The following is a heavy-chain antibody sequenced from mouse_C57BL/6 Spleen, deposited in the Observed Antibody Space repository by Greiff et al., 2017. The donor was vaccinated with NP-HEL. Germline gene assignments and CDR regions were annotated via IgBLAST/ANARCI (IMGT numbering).Heavy chain of an antibody. CDR3: AANYYGSSLDY. J-gene: IGHJ2*01. CDR2: IYPGDGDT. CDR1: GYAFSSYW. D-gene: IGHD1-1*01. Sequence: QVQLQQSGAELVKPGASVKISCKASGYAFSSYWMNWVKQRPGTGLEWIGQIYPGDGDTNYNGKFKGKATLTADKSSSTAYMQLSSLTSEDSAVYFCAANYYGSSLDYWGQGTTLTVSS. V-gene: IGHV1-80*01.